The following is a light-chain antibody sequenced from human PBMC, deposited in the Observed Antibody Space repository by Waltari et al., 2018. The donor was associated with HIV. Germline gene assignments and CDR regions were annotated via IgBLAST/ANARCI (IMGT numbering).Light chain of an antibody. CDR2: EVS. V-gene: IGLV2-8*01. Sequence: QSALTQPPSASGSPGQSVTISCTGTSRDVGGYNYVSLYQQHPGKAPKLIIYEVSKRPSGVPDRFSGSKSGNTASLTVSGLQAEDEADYYCSSYAASLFVFGTGTKVTVL. CDR1: SRDVGGYNY. CDR3: SSYAASLFV. J-gene: IGLJ1*01.